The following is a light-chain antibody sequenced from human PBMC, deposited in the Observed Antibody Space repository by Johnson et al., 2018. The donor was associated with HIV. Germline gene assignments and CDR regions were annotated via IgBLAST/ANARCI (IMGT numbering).Light chain of an antibody. J-gene: IGLJ1*01. Sequence: QAVLTQPPSVSAAPGQKVTISCSGSSSNIGNNYVSWYQQLPGTAPKLLIYENNKRPSWIPDRFSGSKSGTSATLGINGLQTGDEADYYCGTWDSSLSAYVFGTGTKVTVL. CDR1: SSNIGNNY. CDR3: GTWDSSLSAYV. CDR2: ENN. V-gene: IGLV1-51*01.